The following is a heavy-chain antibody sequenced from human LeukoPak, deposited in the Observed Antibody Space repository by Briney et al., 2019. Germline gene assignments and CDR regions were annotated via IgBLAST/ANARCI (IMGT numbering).Heavy chain of an antibody. Sequence: GGSLRLSCAASGFTFNTYTMNWVRQAPGKGMEWVSSISSGTSYIYYADSVKGRFTISRDNSKNTMYLQMNSLRAEDTALYYCAKEQRGYSGYMVGSCFDPWGQGTLVTVSS. CDR1: GFTFNTYT. D-gene: IGHD5-12*01. CDR3: AKEQRGYSGYMVGSCFDP. V-gene: IGHV3-21*04. CDR2: ISSGTSYI. J-gene: IGHJ5*02.